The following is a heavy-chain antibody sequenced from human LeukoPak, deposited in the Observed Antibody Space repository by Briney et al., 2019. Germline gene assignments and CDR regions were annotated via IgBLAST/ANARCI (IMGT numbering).Heavy chain of an antibody. J-gene: IGHJ4*02. Sequence: GGSLRLSCAASGFTFSSYAMSWVRQAPGKGLEWVSAISSSGGRTYYAVSVKGRFTISRDNSKNTLYLQMNSLRAEDTAVYYCAKDIVVVPPATFFDYWGQGTLVTVSS. V-gene: IGHV3-23*01. CDR1: GFTFSSYA. CDR3: AKDIVVVPPATFFDY. CDR2: ISSSGGRT. D-gene: IGHD2-21*01.